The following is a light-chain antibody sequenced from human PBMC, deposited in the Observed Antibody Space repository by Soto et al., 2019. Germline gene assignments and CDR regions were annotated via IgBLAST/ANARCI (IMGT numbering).Light chain of an antibody. V-gene: IGKV3D-15*01. CDR2: GAS. CDR1: QSVSSN. J-gene: IGKJ5*01. Sequence: IVMTQSPATLSVSPWERATLSCSASQSVSSNLAWYQQKPGQAPRLLIYGASSRATGIPDRFSGSGSGTDFTHTITSLQSEDSAVYYCQQYTNWPPITFGQGTRLEIK. CDR3: QQYTNWPPIT.